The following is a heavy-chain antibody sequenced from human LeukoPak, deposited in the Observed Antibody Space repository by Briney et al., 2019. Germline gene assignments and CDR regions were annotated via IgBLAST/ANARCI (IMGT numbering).Heavy chain of an antibody. CDR1: GGSISSYY. D-gene: IGHD5-18*01. CDR2: IYYSGST. V-gene: IGHV4-59*01. J-gene: IGHJ6*03. CDR3: ARTTEGGYTYDYFYYYYMDV. Sequence: PSETLSLTCTVSGGSISSYYWSWIRQPPGKGLEWIGYIYYSGSTNYNPSLKSRVTISVDSSKNQFSLKLSSVTAADTAVYYCARTTEGGYTYDYFYYYYMDVWGKGTTVTISS.